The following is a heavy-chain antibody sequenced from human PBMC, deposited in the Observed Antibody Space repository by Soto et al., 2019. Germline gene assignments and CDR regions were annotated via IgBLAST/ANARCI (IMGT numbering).Heavy chain of an antibody. D-gene: IGHD4-4*01. CDR3: AKDIRVYSNYYYCCMDD. V-gene: IGHV3-9*01. CDR1: GFTFDDYA. J-gene: IGHJ6*01. CDR2: ISWNSGSI. Sequence: GGSLRLSCAASGFTFDDYAMNWVRQAPGKGLEWVSAISWNSGSIGYADSVKGRFTISRDNAKNSLYLQMNSLRAEDKTLYNCAKDIRVYSNYYYCCMDDWGQGTTVTFSS.